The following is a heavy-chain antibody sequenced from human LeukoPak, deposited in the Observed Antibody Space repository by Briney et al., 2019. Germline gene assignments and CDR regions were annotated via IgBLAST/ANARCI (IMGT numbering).Heavy chain of an antibody. V-gene: IGHV3-9*01. CDR1: GFTLDDYA. J-gene: IGHJ4*02. Sequence: PGRSLTLSCAASGFTLDDYAMHWVRQAPGKGLEWVSGISWNSGSIGYADSVKGRFTISRDNAKNSLYLQMNSLRAEDTALYYCAKAAGSGTVGDLYAYYFDYWGQGTLVTVSS. CDR3: AKAAGSGTVGDLYAYYFDY. CDR2: ISWNSGSI. D-gene: IGHD3-10*01.